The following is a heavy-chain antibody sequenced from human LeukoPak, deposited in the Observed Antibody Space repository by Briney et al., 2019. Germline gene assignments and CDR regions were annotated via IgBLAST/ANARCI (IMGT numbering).Heavy chain of an antibody. CDR1: GGTFSSYA. CDR2: IIPILGIA. V-gene: IGHV1-69*04. D-gene: IGHD5-12*01. CDR3: ARDDLLATILIDY. J-gene: IGHJ4*02. Sequence: GASVKVSCKASGGTFSSYAISWVRQAPGQGLEWMGRIIPILGIANYAQKFQGRVTITADKSTSTAYMELSSLRSEDTAVYYCARDDLLATILIDYWGQGTLVTVSS.